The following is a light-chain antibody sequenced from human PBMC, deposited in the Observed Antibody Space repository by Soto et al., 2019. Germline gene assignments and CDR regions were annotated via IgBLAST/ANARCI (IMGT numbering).Light chain of an antibody. CDR1: SSDVGAYNY. CDR2: EVS. Sequence: QSVLTQPASVSGSPGQSITISCTGTSSDVGAYNYVSWYQQHPGKAPKLMIYEVSNRPSEISNRFSGSKSGNTASLTISGLQAEDEADYYCSSYTNTVTEVFGTGTKVTVL. V-gene: IGLV2-14*01. CDR3: SSYTNTVTEV. J-gene: IGLJ1*01.